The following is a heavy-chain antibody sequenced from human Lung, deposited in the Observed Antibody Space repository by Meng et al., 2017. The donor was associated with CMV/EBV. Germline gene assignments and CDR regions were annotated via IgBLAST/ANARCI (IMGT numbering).Heavy chain of an antibody. V-gene: IGHV1-2*02. CDR3: ARDDNWGPDY. CDR2: IHYDTGET. CDR1: GYTFAGHY. D-gene: IGHD7-27*01. Sequence: ASXXVSCKTSGYTFAGHYLHWLRQAPGQGLEWMAWIHYDTGETNYAQNFHGRVTVTRDTSITTVYMELRSLRPDDTAMYYCARDDNWGPDYWGQGTRVNGAS. J-gene: IGHJ4*02.